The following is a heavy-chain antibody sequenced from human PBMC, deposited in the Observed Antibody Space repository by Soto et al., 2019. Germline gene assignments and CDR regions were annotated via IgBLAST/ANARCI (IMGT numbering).Heavy chain of an antibody. J-gene: IGHJ4*02. Sequence: SETLSLTCSVSGASIGSRDYYWGWIRQTPGKGLEWIGNIDYNGVTYYNPSLKSRVTVSKDTSKNQFSLKVASVTAADTAIYYCGRVMIGTSRHTDSDYWGQGTQVTVSS. CDR1: GASIGSRDYY. CDR2: IDYNGVT. CDR3: GRVMIGTSRHTDSDY. V-gene: IGHV4-39*01. D-gene: IGHD2-2*01.